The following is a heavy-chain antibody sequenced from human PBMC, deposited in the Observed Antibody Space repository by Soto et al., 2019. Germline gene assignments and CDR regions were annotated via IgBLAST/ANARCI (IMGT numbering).Heavy chain of an antibody. CDR2: ISFDGSNK. CDR1: GFTFSSYA. D-gene: IGHD2-15*01. Sequence: QVQLVESGGGGVQPGGSLRLSCAASGFTFSSYAMHWVRQAPGKGLEWVAIISFDGSNKFYADSVKGRFTISRDNSKNTVYLEMSSLRAEDTAVYFCARDLSYCSCGSCYQHDGSDNWGQGTLVTVSS. V-gene: IGHV3-30*03. CDR3: ARDLSYCSCGSCYQHDGSDN. J-gene: IGHJ4*02.